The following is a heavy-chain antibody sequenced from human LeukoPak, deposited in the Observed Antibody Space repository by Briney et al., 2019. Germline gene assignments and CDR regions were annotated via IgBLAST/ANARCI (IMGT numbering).Heavy chain of an antibody. J-gene: IGHJ4*02. CDR2: ISYDGSNK. CDR1: GFTFSNYG. V-gene: IGHV3-30*18. CDR3: VKDWAVTMGPFHY. D-gene: IGHD4-17*01. Sequence: GRSLRLSCAASGFTFSNYGMNWVRQAPGKGLEWVALISYDGSNKYYADSVKGRFTISRDNSKNTLYLQMNSLRAEDTAVYHCVKDWAVTMGPFHYWGQGTLVTVSS.